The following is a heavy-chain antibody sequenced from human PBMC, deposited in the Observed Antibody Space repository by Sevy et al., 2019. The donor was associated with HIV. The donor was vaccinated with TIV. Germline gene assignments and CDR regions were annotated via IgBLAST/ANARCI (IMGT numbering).Heavy chain of an antibody. Sequence: SETLSLTCTVSGGSISSLYWSWIRQPPGKGLEWIGSIYSNGHTNYNPSLKSRVTLSLDTSKNQFSLRLSSVTAADTAMYYCAGETARGPGYSWGQGTLVTVSS. V-gene: IGHV4-4*07. CDR3: AGETARGPGYS. CDR2: IYSNGHT. CDR1: GGSISSLY. J-gene: IGHJ4*02. D-gene: IGHD2-21*02.